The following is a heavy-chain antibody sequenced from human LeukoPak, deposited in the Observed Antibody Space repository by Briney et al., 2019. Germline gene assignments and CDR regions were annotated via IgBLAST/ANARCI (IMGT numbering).Heavy chain of an antibody. V-gene: IGHV1-18*01. Sequence: GASVKVSCKASGYTFTSYGINWVRQAPGQGLEWMGWISTYNGDTNYAQKLQGRVTMTTDTSTSTAYMELRSLRSEDTAVYYCARAPAYYYYMDVWGKGTTVTISS. J-gene: IGHJ6*03. CDR3: ARAPAYYYYMDV. CDR1: GYTFTSYG. CDR2: ISTYNGDT.